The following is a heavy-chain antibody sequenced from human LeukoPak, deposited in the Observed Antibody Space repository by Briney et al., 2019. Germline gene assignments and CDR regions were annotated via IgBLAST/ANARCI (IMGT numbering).Heavy chain of an antibody. V-gene: IGHV3-9*01. CDR2: ISWNSGSI. Sequence: GGSLRLSCAASGFTFDDYAMHWVRQAPGKGLEWVSGISWNSGSIGYADSVKGRFTISRDNAKNSLYLQMNSLRAEDTALYYCAKDIRGVGYNFDYRGQGTLVTVSS. J-gene: IGHJ4*02. CDR3: AKDIRGVGYNFDY. D-gene: IGHD5-24*01. CDR1: GFTFDDYA.